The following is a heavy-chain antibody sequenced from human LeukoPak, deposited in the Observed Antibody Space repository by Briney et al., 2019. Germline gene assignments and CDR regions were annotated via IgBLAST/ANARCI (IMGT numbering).Heavy chain of an antibody. J-gene: IGHJ4*02. CDR3: ARGGSDSMTYYYDSSGYFDY. Sequence: ASVKVSCKASGYTFTSYGISWVRQAPGQGLEWMGIINPSGVSTSYAHKFQGRVTMTRDTSTSTVYMELRSLRSEDTAVYYCARGGSDSMTYYYDSSGYFDYWGQGTLVTVSS. CDR2: INPSGVST. D-gene: IGHD3-22*01. CDR1: GYTFTSYG. V-gene: IGHV1-46*01.